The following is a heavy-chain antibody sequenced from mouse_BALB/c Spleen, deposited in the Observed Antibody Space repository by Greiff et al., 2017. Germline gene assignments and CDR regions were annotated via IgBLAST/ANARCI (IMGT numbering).Heavy chain of an antibody. D-gene: IGHD1-1*01. CDR2: ISSGGSYT. Sequence: EVKLQESGGGLVKPGGSLKLSCAASGFTFSSYAMSWVRQSPEKRLEWVAEISSGGSYTYYPDTVTGRFTISRDNAKNTLYLEMSSLRSEDTAMYYCARFTTVVPYWYFDVWGAGTTVTVSS. V-gene: IGHV5-9-4*01. CDR1: GFTFSSYA. CDR3: ARFTTVVPYWYFDV. J-gene: IGHJ1*01.